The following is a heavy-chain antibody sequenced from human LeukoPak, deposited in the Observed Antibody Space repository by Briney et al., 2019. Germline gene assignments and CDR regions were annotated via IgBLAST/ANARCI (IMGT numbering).Heavy chain of an antibody. CDR3: ARVGGDWNDDY. Sequence: ASVTVSCKASGFTFTSYDINWVRQATGQGLAWMGWMNPNSGNTGYAQKFQGRVTMTRNTSISTAYMELSSLRSEDTAVYYCARVGGDWNDDYWGQGTLVTVSS. CDR1: GFTFTSYD. V-gene: IGHV1-8*01. D-gene: IGHD1-1*01. CDR2: MNPNSGNT. J-gene: IGHJ4*02.